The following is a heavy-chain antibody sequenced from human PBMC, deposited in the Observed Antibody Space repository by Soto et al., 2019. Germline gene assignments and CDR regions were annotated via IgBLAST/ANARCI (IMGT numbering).Heavy chain of an antibody. CDR3: AKAYCSSASCRGGYYYYAMGV. D-gene: IGHD2-2*01. CDR1: GFTFSGYG. J-gene: IGHJ6*02. Sequence: GGSLRLSCAASGFTFSGYGMHWVRQAPGKGLEWVAVISFDESNRYYADSVKGRFTISRDSSKNTLYLQMNSLRAGDTAVYYCAKAYCSSASCRGGYYYYAMGVWGQGTTVTVSS. CDR2: ISFDESNR. V-gene: IGHV3-30*18.